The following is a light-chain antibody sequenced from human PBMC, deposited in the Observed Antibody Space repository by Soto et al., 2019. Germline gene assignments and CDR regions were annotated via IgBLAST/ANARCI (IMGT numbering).Light chain of an antibody. Sequence: EIVMTQSPATMSVSPGERATLSCRASQSVSSYLAWYQQRPGQPPKLLIFGASSRATGIPARFSGSGSGTDFTLIINRLQPEDFALYFCQHYGRGSPIAFGLGTRLEIK. J-gene: IGKJ5*01. CDR3: QHYGRGSPIA. CDR2: GAS. V-gene: IGKV3D-15*01. CDR1: QSVSSY.